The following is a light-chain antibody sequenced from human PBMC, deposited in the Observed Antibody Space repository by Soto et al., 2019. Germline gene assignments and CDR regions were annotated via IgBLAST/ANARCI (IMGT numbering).Light chain of an antibody. CDR2: DAS. CDR3: QQYGSIPWT. CDR1: QSVSSDY. V-gene: IGKV3-20*01. Sequence: EIVLTQSPGTLSLSPVERATLSCSSSQSVSSDYLAWYQQRPGQAPRLLIYDASSRATGIPDRFSGSGSGTDFTLTISRLEPEDFAVYYCQQYGSIPWTFGQGTKVDIK. J-gene: IGKJ1*01.